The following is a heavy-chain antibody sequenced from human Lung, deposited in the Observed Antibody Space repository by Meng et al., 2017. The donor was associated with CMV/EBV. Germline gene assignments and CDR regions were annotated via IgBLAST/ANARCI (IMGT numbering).Heavy chain of an antibody. Sequence: ASXXVSXKASGYTFTSYGISWVRQAPGQGLEWMGWISAYNGNTNYAQKLQGRVTMTTDTSTSTAYMELRSLRSDDTAVYYCARNPLYCSSTSCYIPGNYYYYYGMDVWGQGTTVTVSS. D-gene: IGHD2-2*02. CDR1: GYTFTSYG. J-gene: IGHJ6*02. CDR2: ISAYNGNT. V-gene: IGHV1-18*01. CDR3: ARNPLYCSSTSCYIPGNYYYYYGMDV.